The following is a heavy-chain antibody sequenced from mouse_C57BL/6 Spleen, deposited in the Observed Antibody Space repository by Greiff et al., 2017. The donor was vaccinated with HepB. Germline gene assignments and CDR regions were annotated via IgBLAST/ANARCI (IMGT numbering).Heavy chain of an antibody. Sequence: VNLVESGPGLVAPSQSLSITCTVSGFSLTSYAISWVRQPPGKGLEWLGVIWTGGGTNYNSALKSRLSISKDNSKSQVFLKMNSLQTDDTARYYCARNNYGSSYPYWYFDVWGTGTTVTVSS. V-gene: IGHV2-9-1*01. D-gene: IGHD1-1*01. CDR3: ARNNYGSSYPYWYFDV. CDR2: IWTGGGT. CDR1: GFSLTSYA. J-gene: IGHJ1*03.